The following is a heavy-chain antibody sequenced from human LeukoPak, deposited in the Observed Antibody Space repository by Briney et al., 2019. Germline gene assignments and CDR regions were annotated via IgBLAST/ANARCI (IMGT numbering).Heavy chain of an antibody. CDR1: GGSFSGHY. CDR2: INHSGST. D-gene: IGHD3-22*01. V-gene: IGHV4-34*01. J-gene: IGHJ4*02. Sequence: SETLSLTCAVYGGSFSGHYWSWIRQPPGKGLEWIGEINHSGSTNYNPSLKSRVTISVDTSKNQFSLKLSSVTAADTAVYYCARVSHYYDSSGYRLPDYWGQGTLVTVSS. CDR3: ARVSHYYDSSGYRLPDY.